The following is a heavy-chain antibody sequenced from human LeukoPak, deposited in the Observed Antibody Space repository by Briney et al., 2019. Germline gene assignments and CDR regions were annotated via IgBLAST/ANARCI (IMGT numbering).Heavy chain of an antibody. D-gene: IGHD5-12*01. J-gene: IGHJ3*02. V-gene: IGHV3-74*01. CDR1: GFIFSDFC. CDR3: ARDYGGDGDAFDI. CDR2: IRIDGSTA. Sequence: PGGSLKLPWETSGFIFSDFCRARVRSAPGKGWVWGSCIRIDGSTANYTDSVRGLFTISRDNTKIQLYIQINSLEVDDTDIYYCARDYGGDGDAFDIWGHGTMVTVSS.